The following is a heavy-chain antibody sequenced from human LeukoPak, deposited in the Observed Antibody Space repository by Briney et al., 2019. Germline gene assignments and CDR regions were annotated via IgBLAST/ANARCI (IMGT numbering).Heavy chain of an antibody. CDR2: ISSSGGST. Sequence: GGSLRLSCAASGFTFSNYAMTWVRQAPGKGLEWVSSISSSGGSTYYTDSVEGRFIISRDNFKTTLYLQMSSLRAEDTAVYYCAKDRDAYNSSPRDYWGQGTLVTVSS. CDR1: GFTFSNYA. V-gene: IGHV3-23*01. D-gene: IGHD5-24*01. J-gene: IGHJ4*02. CDR3: AKDRDAYNSSPRDY.